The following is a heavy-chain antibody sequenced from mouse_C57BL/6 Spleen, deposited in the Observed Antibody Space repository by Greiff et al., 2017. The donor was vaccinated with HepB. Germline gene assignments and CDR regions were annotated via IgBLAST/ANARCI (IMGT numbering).Heavy chain of an antibody. V-gene: IGHV1-59*01. D-gene: IGHD2-12*01. CDR3: AFYSNDEGDYYAMDY. CDR1: GYTFTSYW. Sequence: QVQLQQPGAELVRPGTSVKLSCKASGYTFTSYWMHWVKQRPGQGLEWIGVIDPSDSYTNYNQKFKGKATLTVDTSSSTAYMQLSSLTSEDSAVYYCAFYSNDEGDYYAMDYWGQGTSVTVSS. CDR2: IDPSDSYT. J-gene: IGHJ4*01.